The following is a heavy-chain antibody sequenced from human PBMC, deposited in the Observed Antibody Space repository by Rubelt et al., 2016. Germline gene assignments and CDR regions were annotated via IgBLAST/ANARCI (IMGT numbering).Heavy chain of an antibody. Sequence: QVQLQQWGAGLLKPSETLSLTCAVYGGSFSGYYWSWIRQPPGKGLEWIGEINHSGSTNYNPSRKSRVTISVDTAKNQFSLKLSSVTAADTAVYYCAREVGYWGQGTLVTVSS. CDR1: GGSFSGYY. J-gene: IGHJ4*02. CDR3: AREVGY. V-gene: IGHV4-34*01. CDR2: INHSGST.